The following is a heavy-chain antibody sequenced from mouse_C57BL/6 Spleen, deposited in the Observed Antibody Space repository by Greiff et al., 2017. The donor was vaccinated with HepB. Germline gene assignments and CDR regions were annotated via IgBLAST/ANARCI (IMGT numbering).Heavy chain of an antibody. CDR3: ARGGTVVATRGAMDY. Sequence: QVQLKQSGAELVRPGSSVKLSCKASGYTFTSYWMHWVKQRPIQGLEWIGNIDPSDSETHYNQKFKDKATLTVDKSSSTAYMQLSSLTSEDSAVYYCARGGTVVATRGAMDYWGQGTSVTVSS. D-gene: IGHD1-1*01. V-gene: IGHV1-52*01. J-gene: IGHJ4*01. CDR2: IDPSDSET. CDR1: GYTFTSYW.